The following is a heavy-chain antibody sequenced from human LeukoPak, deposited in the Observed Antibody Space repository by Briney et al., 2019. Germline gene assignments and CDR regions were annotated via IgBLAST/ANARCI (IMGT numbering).Heavy chain of an antibody. CDR1: GFTFSSYA. V-gene: IGHV3-23*01. CDR3: AKDLAYYYDSSGLPYYYYYGMDV. Sequence: GGSLRLSCAASGFTFSSYAMSWVRQAPGKGLEWVSTISGSGGSTYYADSVKGRFTISRDNSKNTLYLQMNSLRAEDTAVYYCAKDLAYYYDSSGLPYYYYYGMDVWGQGTTVTVSS. J-gene: IGHJ6*02. CDR2: ISGSGGST. D-gene: IGHD3-22*01.